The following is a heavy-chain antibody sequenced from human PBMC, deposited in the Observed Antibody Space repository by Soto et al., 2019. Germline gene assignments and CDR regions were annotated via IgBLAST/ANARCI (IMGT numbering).Heavy chain of an antibody. CDR1: GGTFSSYT. V-gene: IGHV1-69*08. D-gene: IGHD3-10*01. CDR3: AGEEYYYGSGAFLDY. J-gene: IGHJ4*02. Sequence: QVQLVQSGAEVKKPGSSVKVSCKASGGTFSSYTISWVRQAPGQGLEWMGRIIPILGIANYAQKFQGRVTITADKSTSTAYMELSSLRSEDTAVYYCAGEEYYYGSGAFLDYWGQGTLVTVSS. CDR2: IIPILGIA.